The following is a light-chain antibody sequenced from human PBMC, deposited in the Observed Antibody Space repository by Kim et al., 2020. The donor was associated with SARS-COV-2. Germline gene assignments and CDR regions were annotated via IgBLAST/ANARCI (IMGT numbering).Light chain of an antibody. Sequence: IQMTQSPSTLSASVGDRVTITCRASQSISSWLAWYQQKPGKAPKLLVYKASSLESGVPSRFSGSGSGTEFTLTIRSLQPDDFATYYCQQYNGYPLTFGQGTKLEIK. CDR2: KAS. J-gene: IGKJ2*01. V-gene: IGKV1-5*03. CDR1: QSISSW. CDR3: QQYNGYPLT.